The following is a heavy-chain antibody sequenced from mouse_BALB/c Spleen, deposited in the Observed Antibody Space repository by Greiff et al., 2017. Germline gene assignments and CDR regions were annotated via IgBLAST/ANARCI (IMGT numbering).Heavy chain of an antibody. D-gene: IGHD1-2*01. CDR3: ASHYYGFPSYFDY. CDR1: GYSITSGYY. J-gene: IGHJ2*01. Sequence: EVQLKESGPGLVKPSQSLSLTCSVTGYSITSGYYWNWIRQFPGNKLEWMGYISYDGSNIYNPSLKNRISITRDTSKNQFFLKLNSVTTEDTATYYCASHYYGFPSYFDYWGQGTTLTVSS. V-gene: IGHV3-6*02. CDR2: ISYDGSN.